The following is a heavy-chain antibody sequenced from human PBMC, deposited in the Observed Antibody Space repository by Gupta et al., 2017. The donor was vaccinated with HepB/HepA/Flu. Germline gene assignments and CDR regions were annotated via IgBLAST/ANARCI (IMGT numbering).Heavy chain of an antibody. J-gene: IGHJ4*02. Sequence: EVQLLESGGGLVQPGGSLRLSCAASGFTFSTSHMTWVRQTPGKGLGWVSAISSNGRDTYYVDSVKGRFTISRDNSKNTLYLQMNSLRADDTAMYFCARAVVPATVPCDFWGQGTMVTVSS. CDR1: GFTFSTSH. D-gene: IGHD2-15*01. V-gene: IGHV3-23*01. CDR2: ISSNGRDT. CDR3: ARAVVPATVPCDF.